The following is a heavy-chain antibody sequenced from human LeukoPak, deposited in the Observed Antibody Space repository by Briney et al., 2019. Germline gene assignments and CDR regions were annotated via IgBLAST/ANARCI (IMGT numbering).Heavy chain of an antibody. J-gene: IGHJ6*03. Sequence: SETLSLTCTVSGGSISSYYWSWIRQPAGKGLEWIGRIYTSGSTNYNPSLKSRVTMSVDTSKNQFSLKLSSVTAADTAVYYGARGDGDLYYYYYYMDVWGKGTTVTVSS. V-gene: IGHV4-4*07. CDR1: GGSISSYY. D-gene: IGHD4-17*01. CDR3: ARGDGDLYYYYYYMDV. CDR2: IYTSGST.